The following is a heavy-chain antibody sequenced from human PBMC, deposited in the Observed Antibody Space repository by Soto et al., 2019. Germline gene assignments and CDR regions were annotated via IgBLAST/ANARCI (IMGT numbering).Heavy chain of an antibody. CDR1: GFTFSNYE. CDR3: ARLRLAAPTGLYFDL. D-gene: IGHD4-17*01. J-gene: IGHJ2*01. V-gene: IGHV3-48*03. Sequence: PGGSLRLSCVGSGFTFSNYERTWVRQAPGKGPQWVSYISSGGGSKYFAAPVKGRVSISRDNAKNSLFLDMNNLRGEDTALYYCARLRLAAPTGLYFDLWGRGTLVTVSS. CDR2: ISSGGGSK.